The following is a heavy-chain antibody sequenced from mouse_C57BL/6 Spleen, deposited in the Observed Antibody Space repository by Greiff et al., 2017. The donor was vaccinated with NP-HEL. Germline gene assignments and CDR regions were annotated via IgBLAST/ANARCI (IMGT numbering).Heavy chain of an antibody. CDR2: IDPSDSET. D-gene: IGHD1-1*01. Sequence: QVQLQQSGAELVRPGSSVKLSCKASGYTFTSYWMHWVKQRPIQGLEWIGNIDPSDSETHYIQKFKDKATLTVDKSSSTAYMQLSSLTSEDSAVYYCARGGYYGSSHWYFDVWGTGTTVTVSS. CDR3: ARGGYYGSSHWYFDV. CDR1: GYTFTSYW. V-gene: IGHV1-52*01. J-gene: IGHJ1*03.